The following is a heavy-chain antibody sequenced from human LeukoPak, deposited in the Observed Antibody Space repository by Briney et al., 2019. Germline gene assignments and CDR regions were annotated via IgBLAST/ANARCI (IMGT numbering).Heavy chain of an antibody. CDR2: IYHSGST. J-gene: IGHJ6*03. Sequence: ASETLSLTCAVYGGSFSGYYWSWIRQPPGKGLEWIGEIYHSGSTNHNPSLKSRVTISVDKSKNQFSLKLGSVTAADTAVYYCARAQAYYHYMDVWGKGTTVTVSS. CDR3: ARAQAYYHYMDV. V-gene: IGHV4-34*01. CDR1: GGSFSGYY.